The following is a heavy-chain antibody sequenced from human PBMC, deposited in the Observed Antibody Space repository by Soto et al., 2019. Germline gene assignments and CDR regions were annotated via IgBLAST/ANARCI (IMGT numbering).Heavy chain of an antibody. J-gene: IGHJ4*02. D-gene: IGHD5-12*01. CDR2: IYYSGST. V-gene: IGHV4-59*01. Sequence: LETLSLPRTVSGGAIRSYYRSWIRQPPRKGLEWIGYIYYSGSTNYNPSLKSRVTISVDTFKNQFSLKLSSVTAADTAVYYCARGAEMATIASYYFDYWGQGTLVTVSS. CDR1: GGAIRSYY. CDR3: ARGAEMATIASYYFDY.